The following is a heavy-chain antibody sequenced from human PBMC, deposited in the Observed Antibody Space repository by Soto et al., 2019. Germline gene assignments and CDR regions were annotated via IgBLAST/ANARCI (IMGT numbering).Heavy chain of an antibody. V-gene: IGHV3-23*01. CDR2: ISGSSDTT. J-gene: IGHJ4*02. CDR3: AKYYYDSSGYYPF. Sequence: GGSLRLSCAASGFTFSSYAMSWVRQAPGKGLEWVSAISGSSDTTYYADSVKGRFTISRDNSKNTLYLQMNSLRAEDTAVYYCAKYYYDSSGYYPFWGQGSLVTVSS. CDR1: GFTFSSYA. D-gene: IGHD3-22*01.